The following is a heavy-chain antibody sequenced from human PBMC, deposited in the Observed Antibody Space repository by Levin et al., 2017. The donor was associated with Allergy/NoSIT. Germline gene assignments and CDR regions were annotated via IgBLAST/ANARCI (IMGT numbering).Heavy chain of an antibody. D-gene: IGHD5-12*01. Sequence: GESLKISCKASGYTFTGYYMHWVRQAPGQGLEWMGWINPNSGGTNYAQKFQGRVTMTRDTSISTAYMELSRLRSDDTAVYYCARGGTGYSGYVDAFDIWGQGTMVTVSS. V-gene: IGHV1-2*02. CDR3: ARGGTGYSGYVDAFDI. CDR1: GYTFTGYY. CDR2: INPNSGGT. J-gene: IGHJ3*02.